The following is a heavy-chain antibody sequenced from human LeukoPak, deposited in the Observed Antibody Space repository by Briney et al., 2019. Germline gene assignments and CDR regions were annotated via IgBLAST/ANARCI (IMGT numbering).Heavy chain of an antibody. Sequence: PGRSLRLSCTASGFTFGDYAMNWVRQAPGKGLEWVSYISSSSSTIYYADSVKGRFTISRDNAKNSLYLQMNSLRAEDTAVYYCASETVTKDYWGQGTLVTVSS. CDR1: GFTFGDYA. CDR2: ISSSSSTI. D-gene: IGHD4-17*01. CDR3: ASETVTKDY. V-gene: IGHV3-48*01. J-gene: IGHJ4*02.